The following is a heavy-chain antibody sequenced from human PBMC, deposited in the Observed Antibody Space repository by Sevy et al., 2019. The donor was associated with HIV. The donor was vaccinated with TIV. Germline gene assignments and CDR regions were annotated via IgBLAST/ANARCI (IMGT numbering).Heavy chain of an antibody. CDR2: INSDGSSV. CDR1: GFTFSTYW. J-gene: IGHJ4*02. D-gene: IGHD3-22*01. V-gene: IGHV3-74*01. Sequence: GGSLRLSCAASGFTFSTYWMHWVRQAPGKGLVWVSHINSDGSSVSYADSVKGRFTISRDNAKNTLYLQMNSLRAEDTAVYYCARGGRPTYYYDSSGKGFDYWGQGTLVTVSS. CDR3: ARGGRPTYYYDSSGKGFDY.